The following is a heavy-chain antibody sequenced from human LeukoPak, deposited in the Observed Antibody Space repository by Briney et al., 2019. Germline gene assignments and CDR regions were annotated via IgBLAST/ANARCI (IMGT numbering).Heavy chain of an antibody. CDR3: ATSVGAEYFQH. Sequence: GESLKISCKGSGYSFTSYWISWVRQMPGKGLEWMGRIDPSDSYTNYSPSFQGHVTISADKSITTAYLQWRSLKASDTAMFYCATSVGAEYFQHWGQGTLVTVPS. J-gene: IGHJ1*01. CDR2: IDPSDSYT. V-gene: IGHV5-10-1*01. CDR1: GYSFTSYW.